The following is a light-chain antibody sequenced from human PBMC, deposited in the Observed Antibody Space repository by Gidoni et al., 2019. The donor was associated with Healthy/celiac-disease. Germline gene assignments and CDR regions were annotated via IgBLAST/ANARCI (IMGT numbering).Light chain of an antibody. V-gene: IGKV3-15*01. CDR3: QQYNNWPPAT. J-gene: IGKJ2*01. CDR2: GAS. CDR1: QSVSSN. Sequence: TLSVSPGERATLSCRASQSVSSNLAWYQQKPGQAPRLLIYGASTRATGIPARFSGSGSGTEFTLTISSLQSEDFAVYYCQQYNNWPPATFGQGTKLEIK.